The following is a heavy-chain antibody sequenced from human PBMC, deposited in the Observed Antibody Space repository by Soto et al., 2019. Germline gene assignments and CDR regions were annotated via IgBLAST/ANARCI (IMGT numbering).Heavy chain of an antibody. J-gene: IGHJ4*02. Sequence: EVQLVESGGGLIQPGGSLRLSCAGSGFIVSNNYMNWVRQAPGKGLEWVSVIYPGGSTYYADSVKGRFTISRDNSMNTGYLQMNSLRAEDTAMYYCARALQRALLDYWGQGTLVTVSS. CDR3: ARALQRALLDY. CDR2: IYPGGST. CDR1: GFIVSNNY. V-gene: IGHV3-53*01.